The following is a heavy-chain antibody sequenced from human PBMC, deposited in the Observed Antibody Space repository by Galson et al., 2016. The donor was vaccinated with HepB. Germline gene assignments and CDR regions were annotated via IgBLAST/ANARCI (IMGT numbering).Heavy chain of an antibody. CDR1: TVNFIRYW. CDR2: IDPSDSYT. V-gene: IGHV5-10-1*01. J-gene: IGHJ4*02. CDR3: SIFYFDSGSYYNPDY. D-gene: IGHD3-10*01. Sequence: QSGAEVKKPGESLRIFCQGSTVNFIRYWISWVRQMPGKGLEWMGRIDPSDSYTKYSPSFQGHVTFSLDKSISTAYLQWSSLKASDTAMYYCSIFYFDSGSYYNPDYWGQGTLVTVSS.